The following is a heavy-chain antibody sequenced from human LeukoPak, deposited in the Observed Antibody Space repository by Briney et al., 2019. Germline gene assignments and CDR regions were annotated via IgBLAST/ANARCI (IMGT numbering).Heavy chain of an antibody. CDR2: IYYTGNT. D-gene: IGHD6-13*01. CDR1: GGFISSGNYY. CDR3: AIQKGGSSWSDS. Sequence: PSETLSLTCNVSGGFISSGNYYWGWIRQPPGKGLEWIGTIYYTGNTYYSPSLKSRVTMSIDTSKNQFSLKLNSVTAADTAVYFCAIQKGGSSWSDSWGQGALVSVSS. V-gene: IGHV4-39*01. J-gene: IGHJ4*02.